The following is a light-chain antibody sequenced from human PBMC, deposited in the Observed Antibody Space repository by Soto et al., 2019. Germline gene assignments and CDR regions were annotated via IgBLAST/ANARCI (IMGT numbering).Light chain of an antibody. Sequence: EIVLTQSPATLSLSPGERATLSCSASQSVSSYLAWYQQKPGQAPRLLIYDASNMATGIPARFSGSGSGTDFTLTISSLEPEDFAVYYCQQRSNWPPLTFGGGTKVEIK. J-gene: IGKJ4*01. CDR3: QQRSNWPPLT. V-gene: IGKV3-11*01. CDR2: DAS. CDR1: QSVSSY.